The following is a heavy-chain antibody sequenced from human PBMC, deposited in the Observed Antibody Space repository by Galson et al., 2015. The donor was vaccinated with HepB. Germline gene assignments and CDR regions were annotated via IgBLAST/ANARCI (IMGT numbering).Heavy chain of an antibody. Sequence: SLRLSCAASGFTFSNAWMGWVRQAPGKGLEWVGRIKSKTDGGTTDYAAPVKGRFTISRDDSKNTLYLQMNSLKTEDTAVYYCTTDTGIGLWFGELLYDYWGQGTLVTVSS. V-gene: IGHV3-15*01. CDR1: GFTFSNAW. D-gene: IGHD3-10*01. CDR3: TTDTGIGLWFGELLYDY. J-gene: IGHJ4*02. CDR2: IKSKTDGGTT.